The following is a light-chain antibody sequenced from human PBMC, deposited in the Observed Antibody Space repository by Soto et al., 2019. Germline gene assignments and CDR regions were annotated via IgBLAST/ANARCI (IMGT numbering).Light chain of an antibody. V-gene: IGLV2-23*02. Sequence: QSALTQPASVSGSPGQSITISCTGTSSDVGSYNLVSWYQQHPGKAPKLMIYEVSKRPSGVSNRFSDSKSGNTASLTICGLQAEDEADYYCCSYAGSSPYVFGTGTKVTVL. CDR1: SSDVGSYNL. CDR3: CSYAGSSPYV. J-gene: IGLJ1*01. CDR2: EVS.